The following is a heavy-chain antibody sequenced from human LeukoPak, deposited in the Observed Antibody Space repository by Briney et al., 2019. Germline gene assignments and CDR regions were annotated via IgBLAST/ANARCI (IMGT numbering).Heavy chain of an antibody. V-gene: IGHV4-59*08. CDR2: IYYSGST. J-gene: IGHJ4*02. CDR3: ARTRASCSGGSCYPFDY. D-gene: IGHD2-15*01. Sequence: SSETLSLTCTVSGGSISSYYWSWIRQPPGKGLEWIGYIYYSGSTNYNPSLKSRVTISVDTSKNQFSLKLSSVTAADTAVYYCARTRASCSGGSCYPFDYWGQGTLVTVSS. CDR1: GGSISSYY.